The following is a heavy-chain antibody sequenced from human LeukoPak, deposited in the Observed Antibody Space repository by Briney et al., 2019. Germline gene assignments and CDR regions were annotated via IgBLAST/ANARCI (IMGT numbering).Heavy chain of an antibody. J-gene: IGHJ3*02. Sequence: AESLSLSCAASGCTISNYAMHWSRKAPATGQDSVAVISFDATKEYFGKSVKGRFTISRDNSKATLYLQMHRLRIEDTALYFCARFKVGTNTTQKNAFDIWGRGTVVAVSS. V-gene: IGHV3-30*01. CDR2: ISFDATKE. CDR3: ARFKVGTNTTQKNAFDI. CDR1: GCTISNYA. D-gene: IGHD1-1*01.